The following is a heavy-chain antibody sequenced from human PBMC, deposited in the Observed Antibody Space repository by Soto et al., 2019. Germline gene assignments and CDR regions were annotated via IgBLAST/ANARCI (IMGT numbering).Heavy chain of an antibody. CDR2: TYYRSKWYN. Sequence: PSQTLSLTCAISGDRVSSNSAAWNWIRQSPSRGLEWLGRTYYRSKWYNDYAVSVKSRVTISVDTSKNQFSLKLSSVTAADTAVYYCAGGIAAAGGFWFDPWGQGTLVTVSS. D-gene: IGHD6-13*01. CDR3: AGGIAAAGGFWFDP. CDR1: GDRVSSNSAA. J-gene: IGHJ5*02. V-gene: IGHV6-1*01.